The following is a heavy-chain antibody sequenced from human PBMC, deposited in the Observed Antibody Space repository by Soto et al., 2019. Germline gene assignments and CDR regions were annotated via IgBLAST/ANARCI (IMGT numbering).Heavy chain of an antibody. J-gene: IGHJ6*02. CDR3: ARLSIAAAGTYYYGMDV. Sequence: QVQLVQSGAEVKKPGSSVKVSCKASGGTFSSYTISWVRQAPGQGLEWMGRNIPILGIANYAQKFQGRVTITEDKSTSTAYMELSSLRSEDTAVYYCARLSIAAAGTYYYGMDVWGQGTTVTVSS. CDR1: GGTFSSYT. D-gene: IGHD6-13*01. CDR2: NIPILGIA. V-gene: IGHV1-69*02.